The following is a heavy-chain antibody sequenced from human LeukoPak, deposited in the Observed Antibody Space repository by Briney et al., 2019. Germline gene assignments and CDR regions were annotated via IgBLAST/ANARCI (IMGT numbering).Heavy chain of an antibody. CDR3: AKAPSGSYYVPDYFDY. J-gene: IGHJ4*02. V-gene: IGHV3-23*01. Sequence: PGGSPRLSCAASGFTFSSYAMSWVRQAPGKGLEWVSAISGSGGSTYYADSVKGRFTISRDNSKNTLYLQMNSLRAEDTAVYYCAKAPSGSYYVPDYFDYWGQGTLVTVSS. CDR2: ISGSGGST. D-gene: IGHD1-26*01. CDR1: GFTFSSYA.